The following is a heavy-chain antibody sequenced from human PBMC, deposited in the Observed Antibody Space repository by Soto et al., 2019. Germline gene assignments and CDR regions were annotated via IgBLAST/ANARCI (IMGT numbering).Heavy chain of an antibody. J-gene: IGHJ3*02. D-gene: IGHD1-20*01. Sequence: GASVKVSCKASGYTFTSYYMHWVRQAPGQGLEWMGIINPSGGSTSYAQKFQGRVTMTRDTSTSTVYMELSSLRSEDTAVYYCVGITGPKIAFDIWGQGTMVTVSS. V-gene: IGHV1-46*01. CDR2: INPSGGST. CDR3: VGITGPKIAFDI. CDR1: GYTFTSYY.